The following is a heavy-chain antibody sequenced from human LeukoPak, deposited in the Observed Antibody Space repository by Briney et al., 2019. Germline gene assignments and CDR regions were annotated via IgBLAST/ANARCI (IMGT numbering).Heavy chain of an antibody. CDR3: ARDTDLWFGSIDY. J-gene: IGHJ4*02. V-gene: IGHV1-2*02. CDR2: INPNSGGT. CDR1: GYTFTGYY. D-gene: IGHD3-10*01. Sequence: ASVKVSCKASGYTFTGYYMHWVRQAPGQGLEWMGWINPNSGGTNYAQKFQGRVTMTRDTSIGTAYMELSRLRSDDTAVYYCARDTDLWFGSIDYWGQGTLVTVSS.